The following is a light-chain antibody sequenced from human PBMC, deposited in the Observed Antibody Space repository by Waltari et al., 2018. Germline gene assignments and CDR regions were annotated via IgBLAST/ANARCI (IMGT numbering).Light chain of an antibody. V-gene: IGKV3D-15*01. J-gene: IGKJ3*01. CDR2: GAS. Sequence: EIVMTQSPATLSLSPGDRATLSCRASQSVSNSLAWYQQKPGQPPRLLVHGASTRATGIPDRFSGRGSGTDFTLIISSLEPEDVGVYFCHQETNWSLTFGPGTRLDI. CDR3: HQETNWSLT. CDR1: QSVSNS.